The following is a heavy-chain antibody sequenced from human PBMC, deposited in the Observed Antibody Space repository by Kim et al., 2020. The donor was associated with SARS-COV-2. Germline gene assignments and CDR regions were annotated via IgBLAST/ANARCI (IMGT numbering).Heavy chain of an antibody. CDR1: GFTFSSYA. V-gene: IGHV3-23*01. D-gene: IGHD6-19*01. CDR3: AKDLIAVAGTVGWFDP. J-gene: IGHJ5*02. CDR2: ISGSGGST. Sequence: GGSLRLSCAASGFTFSSYAMSWVRQAPGKGLEWVSAISGSGGSTYYADSVKGRFTISRDNSKNTLYLQMNSLRAEDTAVYYCAKDLIAVAGTVGWFDPWVQGTLVTVSS.